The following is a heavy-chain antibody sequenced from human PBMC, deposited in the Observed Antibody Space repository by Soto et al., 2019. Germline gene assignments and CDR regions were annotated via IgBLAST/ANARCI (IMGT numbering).Heavy chain of an antibody. V-gene: IGHV4-59*08. CDR2: IYYSGST. CDR1: GGSISSYY. J-gene: IGHJ6*03. Sequence: PSETLSLTCTVSGGSISSYYWSWIRQPPGKGLEWIGYIYYSGSTNYNPSLKSRVTISVDTSKNQFSLKLSSVTAADTAVYYCARHGGYCTNGVCYLDYYYYCMDVWGKGTTVTVSS. CDR3: ARHGGYCTNGVCYLDYYYYCMDV. D-gene: IGHD2-8*01.